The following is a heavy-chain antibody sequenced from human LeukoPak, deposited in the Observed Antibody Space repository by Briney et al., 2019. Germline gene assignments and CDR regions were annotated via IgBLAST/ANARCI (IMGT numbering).Heavy chain of an antibody. V-gene: IGHV3-23*01. J-gene: IGHJ4*02. CDR2: ITGSGGNT. CDR3: AKWGDYDVLTGYYVSDY. D-gene: IGHD3-9*01. Sequence: GGSLRLSCAASGFTFSNYAMSWVRQAPGKGLEWVSAITGSGGNTYYAVSVKGRFTISRDNSKNTVFLQMNSLRAEDTAVYYCAKWGDYDVLTGYYVSDYWGQGTLVTVSS. CDR1: GFTFSNYA.